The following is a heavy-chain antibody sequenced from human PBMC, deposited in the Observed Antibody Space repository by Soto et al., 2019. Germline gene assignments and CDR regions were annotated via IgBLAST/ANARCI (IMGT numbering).Heavy chain of an antibody. V-gene: IGHV4-4*01. Sequence: QVQLHESGPGLVKPSGTLSLTCSVSSGSISSSNWWSWVRQPPGKGLEWIGEIYHSGSTNYNPPLNSRVTISVDKSNSQFSLKLSSVTAADTAVYCCARADILVANYMDVWGKGTTVTVSS. CDR2: IYHSGST. CDR1: SGSISSSNW. J-gene: IGHJ6*03. D-gene: IGHD2-2*01. CDR3: ARADILVANYMDV.